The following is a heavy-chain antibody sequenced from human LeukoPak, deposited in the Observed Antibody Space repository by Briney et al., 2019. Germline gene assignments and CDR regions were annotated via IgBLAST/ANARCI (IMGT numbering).Heavy chain of an antibody. CDR3: AKDTGLRPTTVTTPGAFDI. CDR1: GFTFDDYA. V-gene: IGHV3-9*03. CDR2: ISWNSGSI. J-gene: IGHJ3*02. D-gene: IGHD4-17*01. Sequence: PGRSLRLSCAASGFTFDDYAMHWVRQAPGKGLEWVSGISWNSGSIGYADSVKGRFTISRDNAKNSLYLQMNSLRAEDMALYYCAKDTGLRPTTVTTPGAFDIWGQGTMVTVSS.